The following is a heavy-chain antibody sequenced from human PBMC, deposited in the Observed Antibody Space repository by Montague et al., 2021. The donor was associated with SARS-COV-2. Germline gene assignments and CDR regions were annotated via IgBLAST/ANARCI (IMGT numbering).Heavy chain of an antibody. V-gene: IGHV2-70*01. CDR2: IDWDNDE. CDR3: ARISPPSQLGGGPDWYFDI. D-gene: IGHD3-16*01. J-gene: IGHJ2*01. Sequence: VKPTQTLTLTCTLSGLSVTTSGMCVGWIRQPPGKALEWLALIDWDNDEYYRPSLKTRLTISKDTSKNQVVLTMTNMDPADTATYYCARISPPSQLGGGPDWYFDIWGRGTLVTVSS. CDR1: GLSVTTSGMC.